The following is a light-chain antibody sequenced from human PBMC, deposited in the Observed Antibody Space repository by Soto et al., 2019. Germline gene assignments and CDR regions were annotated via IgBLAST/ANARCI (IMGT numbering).Light chain of an antibody. V-gene: IGKV1-5*01. J-gene: IGKJ1*01. CDR1: QRMSAW. CDR2: DAS. Sequence: DIQMTQSPTTLSASVGDRVIITCRASQRMSAWLAWYQQKPGKAPTLLIYDASSLENGVPSRFSGSGSGTDFTLTISSLQPYDFATYYYQQYDTYPWTFGQGTKVKIK. CDR3: QQYDTYPWT.